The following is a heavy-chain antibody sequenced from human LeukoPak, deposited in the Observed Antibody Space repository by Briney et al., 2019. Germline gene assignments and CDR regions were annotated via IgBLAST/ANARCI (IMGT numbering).Heavy chain of an antibody. V-gene: IGHV4-39*01. J-gene: IGHJ5*02. CDR2: IYYSGST. CDR3: ARHIYSGSYSRWFDP. CDR1: GGSISSSSDY. Sequence: SETLSLTCTVSGGSISSSSDYWAWIRRPPGKGLEWIGSIYYSGSTYYNSSLKSRVTVSVDTSKNQFSLKLSSVTAADTAVYYCARHIYSGSYSRWFDPWGQGTLVTVSS. D-gene: IGHD1-26*01.